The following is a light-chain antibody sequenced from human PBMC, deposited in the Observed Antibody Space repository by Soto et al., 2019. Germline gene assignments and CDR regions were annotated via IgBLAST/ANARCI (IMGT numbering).Light chain of an antibody. CDR1: QSVLLTSNNKNY. J-gene: IGKJ4*01. CDR3: QQYYTTLT. CDR2: WAS. V-gene: IGKV4-1*01. Sequence: DIVMTQSPDSLAVSLGERATINCKSSQSVLLTSNNKNYLAWYQQKPGQPPKVLISWASTRESGVPDRFSGSGSGTDFTLAIAGLQAEGVAVYYCQQYYTTLTFGGGTKGEIK.